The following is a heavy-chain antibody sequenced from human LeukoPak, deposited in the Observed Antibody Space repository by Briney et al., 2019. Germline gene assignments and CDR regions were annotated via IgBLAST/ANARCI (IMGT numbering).Heavy chain of an antibody. Sequence: SETLSLTCTVSGGFISSYYWSWIRQPPGKGLEWIGYIYYSGSTSYNPSLKSRVTMSADTSKNQFSLRLSSVTAADTAVYYCASRGAYRGTALACSLALWGRGTRVTGSS. CDR1: GGFISSYY. CDR3: ASRGAYRGTALACSLAL. D-gene: IGHD3/OR15-3a*01. CDR2: IYYSGST. V-gene: IGHV4-59*08. J-gene: IGHJ2*01.